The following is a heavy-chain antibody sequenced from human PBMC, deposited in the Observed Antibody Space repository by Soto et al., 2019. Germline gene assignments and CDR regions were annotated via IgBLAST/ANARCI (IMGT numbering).Heavy chain of an antibody. CDR2: IWYDGSNK. D-gene: IGHD1-26*01. Sequence: QVQLVESGGGVVQPGRSLRLSCAASGFTFSSYGMHWVRQAPGKGLEWVAVIWYDGSNKYYADSVKGRFTISRDNSKNTLYLQMNSLRAEDTAVYYCARDRVGATTLGYYYYYGMDVWGQGTTVTVSS. V-gene: IGHV3-33*01. CDR1: GFTFSSYG. J-gene: IGHJ6*02. CDR3: ARDRVGATTLGYYYYYGMDV.